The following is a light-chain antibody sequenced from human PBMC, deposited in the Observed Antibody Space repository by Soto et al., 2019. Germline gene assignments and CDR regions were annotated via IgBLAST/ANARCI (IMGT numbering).Light chain of an antibody. J-gene: IGLJ2*01. CDR2: SNN. CDR1: NSNIGSNT. Sequence: QSVLTQPPSASGTPGQRVTISCSGSNSNIGSNTVSWYQQFPGTAPKLLIYSNNQRPSGVPDRLSGSKSGTSASLAISGLQSEDEADYYCAAWDDSLNVVVFGGGTKVTVL. V-gene: IGLV1-44*01. CDR3: AAWDDSLNVVV.